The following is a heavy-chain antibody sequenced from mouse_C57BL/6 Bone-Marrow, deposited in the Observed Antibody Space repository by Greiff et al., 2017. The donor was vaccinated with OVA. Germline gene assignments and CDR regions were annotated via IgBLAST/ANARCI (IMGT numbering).Heavy chain of an antibody. J-gene: IGHJ1*03. CDR3: TRGGDYGPSYWYFDV. D-gene: IGHD1-1*02. V-gene: IGHV1-5*01. CDR1: GYTFTSYW. CDR2: IYPGNSDT. Sequence: VHVKQSGTVLARPGASVKMSCKTSGYTFTSYWMHWVKQRPGQGLAWIGAIYPGNSDTSYNQKFKGKAKLTAVTSASTAYMELSSLTNEDSAVYYCTRGGDYGPSYWYFDVWGTGTTVTVSS.